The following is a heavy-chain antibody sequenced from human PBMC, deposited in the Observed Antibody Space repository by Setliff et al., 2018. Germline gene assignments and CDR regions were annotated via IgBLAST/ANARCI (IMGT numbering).Heavy chain of an antibody. CDR2: IYYSGST. J-gene: IGHJ3*02. Sequence: PSETLSLTCTVSGGSISSGGYYWSGIRPHPGKGVVWIGYIYYSGSTYYDPSLKSRVTISVDTSKNQFSLKLSSVTAADTAVYYCARVALVVVIRNAFDIWGKGKMVTV. V-gene: IGHV4-31*03. D-gene: IGHD2-21*01. CDR3: ARVALVVVIRNAFDI. CDR1: GGSISSGGYY.